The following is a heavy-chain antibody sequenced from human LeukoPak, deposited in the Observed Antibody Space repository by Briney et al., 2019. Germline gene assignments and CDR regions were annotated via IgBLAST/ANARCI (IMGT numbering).Heavy chain of an antibody. D-gene: IGHD4-17*01. Sequence: SETLSLTCTVSGGSISSSSYYWGWIRQPPGKGLEWIANFYYSRNTYYNPSLKSRVTISVDTSKNQFSLKLSSVTAADTAVYYCARHYGDYGLDIWGQGTMVTVSS. CDR3: ARHYGDYGLDI. J-gene: IGHJ3*02. V-gene: IGHV4-39*07. CDR2: FYYSRNT. CDR1: GGSISSSSYY.